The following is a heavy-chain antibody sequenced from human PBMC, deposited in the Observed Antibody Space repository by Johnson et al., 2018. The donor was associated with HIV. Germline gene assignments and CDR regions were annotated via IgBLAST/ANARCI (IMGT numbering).Heavy chain of an antibody. CDR1: QFTFGSYG. CDR3: ARQKRYWRNAFDI. D-gene: IGHD3-9*01. Sequence: QVQLVESGGGVVQAGRSLRLSCAASQFTFGSYGMHWVRQAPGKGLEWVAVISYDGSNKYYADSVKGRFIISRDNSKNTLYLQMNSLRAEDTAVYYCARQKRYWRNAFDIWGQGTIVTVSS. CDR2: ISYDGSNK. V-gene: IGHV3-30*03. J-gene: IGHJ3*02.